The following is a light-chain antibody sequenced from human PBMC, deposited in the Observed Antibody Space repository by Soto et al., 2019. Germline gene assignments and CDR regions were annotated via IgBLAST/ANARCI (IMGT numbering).Light chain of an antibody. CDR1: QSVSNNY. Sequence: EVVLTQSPGTLSLSPRERATLSCRASQSVSNNYLAWYQHKPGQPPRLLIYGASNRAPGIPDRFSGSGSGPDLPLTISRLEPEDFAVYYCRQYATSPRTLGQGNLVEVK. CDR2: GAS. J-gene: IGKJ1*01. V-gene: IGKV3-20*01. CDR3: RQYATSPRT.